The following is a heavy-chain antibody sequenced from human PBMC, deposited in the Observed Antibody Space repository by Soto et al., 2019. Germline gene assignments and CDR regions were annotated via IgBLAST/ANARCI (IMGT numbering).Heavy chain of an antibody. D-gene: IGHD3-10*01. CDR1: GFTFSDHY. J-gene: IGHJ4*02. Sequence: EVQLVESGGGLVQPGGSLRLSCAASGFTFSDHYMDWVRQAPGKGLEWVGRSKNKADSYTTEYAASVKGRFTISRDGSKASLFLQMNSVKSEDTAVYYCAVWGAGNDFGDAWGQGILVPGSS. CDR3: AVWGAGNDFGDA. V-gene: IGHV3-72*01. CDR2: SKNKADSYTT.